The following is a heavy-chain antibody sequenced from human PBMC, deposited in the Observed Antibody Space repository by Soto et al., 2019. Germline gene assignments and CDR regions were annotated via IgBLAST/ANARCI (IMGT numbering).Heavy chain of an antibody. D-gene: IGHD6-19*01. Sequence: ASVKVSCKASGYTFTSYDINWVRQATGQGLEWMGWMNPNSGNTGYAQKFQGRVTMTRNTSISAAYMELSSLRSEDTAVYYCARERSSGWYVDYWGQGTLVTXSS. CDR2: MNPNSGNT. J-gene: IGHJ4*02. CDR1: GYTFTSYD. CDR3: ARERSSGWYVDY. V-gene: IGHV1-8*01.